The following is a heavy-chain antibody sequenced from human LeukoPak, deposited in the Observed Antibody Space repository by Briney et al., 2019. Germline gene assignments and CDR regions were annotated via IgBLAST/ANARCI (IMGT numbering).Heavy chain of an antibody. CDR1: GGSLSSYY. CDR3: ARQGYDILTGYIDAFDI. CDR2: ISYSGST. Sequence: LETLSLTCTVSGGSLSSYYWSWIRQPPGKGLEWIGYISYSGSTNYNPSLKSRVTISIDTSKNQFSLKLRSVTAADTAIYYCARQGYDILTGYIDAFDIWGQGTMVTVSS. D-gene: IGHD3-9*01. V-gene: IGHV4-59*08. J-gene: IGHJ3*02.